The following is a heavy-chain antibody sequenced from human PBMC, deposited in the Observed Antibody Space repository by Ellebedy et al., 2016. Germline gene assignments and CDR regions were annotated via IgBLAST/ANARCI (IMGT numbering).Heavy chain of an antibody. D-gene: IGHD6-13*01. V-gene: IGHV3-7*03. Sequence: GESLKISCAASGFSISDYYMSWIRQAPGKGLEWVANMRQDGSQIYYADSVKGRFTISRDNARDSLYLQMNSLRVEDTALYYCVKGASSGSWVTMENWGQGALVTVSS. CDR3: VKGASSGSWVTMEN. CDR2: MRQDGSQI. CDR1: GFSISDYY. J-gene: IGHJ4*02.